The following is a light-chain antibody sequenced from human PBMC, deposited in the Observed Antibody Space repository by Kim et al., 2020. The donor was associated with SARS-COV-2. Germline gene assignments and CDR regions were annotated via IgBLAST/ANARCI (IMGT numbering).Light chain of an antibody. CDR3: QKYYGAPLT. CDR1: QSISNY. CDR2: DAS. J-gene: IGKJ4*01. Sequence: GDRVTITCRASQSISNYLAWYQQKPGKVPKLLIHDASTLRSGVPSRFSGSGSGTDFTLTITSLQPEDVATYYCQKYYGAPLTFGGGTKVDIK. V-gene: IGKV1-27*01.